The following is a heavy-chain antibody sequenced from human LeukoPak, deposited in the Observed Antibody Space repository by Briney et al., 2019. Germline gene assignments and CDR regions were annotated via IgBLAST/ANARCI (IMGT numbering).Heavy chain of an antibody. CDR2: ISAYNGNT. J-gene: IGHJ5*02. CDR3: ARDPGSGWYNWFDP. D-gene: IGHD6-19*01. V-gene: IGHV1-18*04. CDR1: GYTFSGHY. Sequence: GASVKVSCKASGYTFSGHYLHWVRQAPGQGLEWMGWISAYNGNTNYAQKLQGRVTMTTDTSTSTAYMELRSLRSDDTAVYYCARDPGSGWYNWFDPWGQGTLVTVSS.